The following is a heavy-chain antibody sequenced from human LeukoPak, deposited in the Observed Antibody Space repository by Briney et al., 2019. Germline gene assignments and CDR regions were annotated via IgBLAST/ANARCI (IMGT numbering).Heavy chain of an antibody. CDR3: AKNSGWLAHFDY. CDR2: ISGSGGST. D-gene: IGHD6-19*01. J-gene: IGHJ4*02. Sequence: GGSLRLSCAAFGFTFSSYAMSWVRQAPGKGLEWVSAISGSGGSTFYADSVKGRFTISRDNSKNTLYLQMNSLRAEDTAVYYCAKNSGWLAHFDYWGQGTLVTVSS. CDR1: GFTFSSYA. V-gene: IGHV3-23*01.